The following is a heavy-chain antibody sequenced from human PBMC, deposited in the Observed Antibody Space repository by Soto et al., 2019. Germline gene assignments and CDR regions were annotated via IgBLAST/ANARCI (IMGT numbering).Heavy chain of an antibody. J-gene: IGHJ6*02. D-gene: IGHD3-9*01. CDR2: ISYDGSNK. CDR3: ARDASNHFDWLSDYYYGMDV. Sequence: PGGSLRLSCAASGFTFSSYAMHLVRPAPGKGLGWVAVISYDGSNKYYADSVKGRFTISRDNSKNTLYLQMNSLRAEDTAVYYRARDASNHFDWLSDYYYGMDVWGQGTTVTVSS. V-gene: IGHV3-30-3*01. CDR1: GFTFSSYA.